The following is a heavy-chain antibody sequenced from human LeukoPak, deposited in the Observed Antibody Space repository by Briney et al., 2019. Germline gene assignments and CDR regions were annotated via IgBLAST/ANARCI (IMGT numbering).Heavy chain of an antibody. CDR3: ARAPGGDSSGGPESFDY. CDR1: GGSISSGGYY. CDR2: IYYSGST. V-gene: IGHV4-31*03. D-gene: IGHD3-22*01. J-gene: IGHJ4*02. Sequence: PSETLSVTCTVSGGSISSGGYYWSWIRQHPGKGLEWIGYIYYSGSTYYNPSLKSRVSISVDTSKNQFSLKLSSVTAADTAVYYCARAPGGDSSGGPESFDYWGQGTLVTVSS.